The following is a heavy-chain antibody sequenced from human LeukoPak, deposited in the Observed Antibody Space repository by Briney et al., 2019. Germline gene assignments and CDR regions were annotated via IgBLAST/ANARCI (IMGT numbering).Heavy chain of an antibody. D-gene: IGHD2-15*01. J-gene: IGHJ3*02. Sequence: SETLSLTCTVSAGSISSSSYYWGCIRQPPGKGLEWIGSIYYSGSTYYNPSLKSRVTISVDTSKNQFSPKLSSVTAADTAVYYCATRHGVVVAAIDAFDIWGQGTMVTVSS. CDR1: AGSISSSSYY. CDR2: IYYSGST. CDR3: ATRHGVVVAAIDAFDI. V-gene: IGHV4-39*01.